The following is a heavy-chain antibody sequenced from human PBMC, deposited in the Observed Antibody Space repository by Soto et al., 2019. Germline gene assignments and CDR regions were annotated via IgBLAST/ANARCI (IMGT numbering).Heavy chain of an antibody. J-gene: IGHJ1*01. CDR1: GGTFSSYA. CDR2: IIPIFGTA. Sequence: SVKVSCKASGGTFSSYAISWVRQAPGQGLEWMGGIIPIFGTANYAQKFQGRVTITADESTSTAYMELSSLRSEDTAVYYCARGTRRYYHGSGSPWHFQHWGQGTLVTVSS. CDR3: ARGTRRYYHGSGSPWHFQH. V-gene: IGHV1-69*13. D-gene: IGHD3-10*01.